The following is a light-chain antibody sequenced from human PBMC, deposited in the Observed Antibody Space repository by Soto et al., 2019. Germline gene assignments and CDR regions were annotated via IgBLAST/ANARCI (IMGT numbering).Light chain of an antibody. J-gene: IGKJ3*01. V-gene: IGKV1-39*01. CDR3: QQSYTAPYT. Sequence: DIQMTQSPSSLSASVGDAVSLTCRASRSISNYLNWYQQKPGRAPKLLISGASSLQRGVPSRFSVSGSGTTFTLTITSLQPDDFAIYFCQQSYTAPYTFGTGTKVEIK. CDR1: RSISNY. CDR2: GAS.